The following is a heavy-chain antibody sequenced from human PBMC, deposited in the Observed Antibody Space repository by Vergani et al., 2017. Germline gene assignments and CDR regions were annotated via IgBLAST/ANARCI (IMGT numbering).Heavy chain of an antibody. CDR2: IYTSEST. CDR3: ARSRIYYGAGSPDY. D-gene: IGHD3-10*01. Sequence: QVQLQESGPGLVKPSETLSLTCIVSGCSISPYYWSWIRQPAGKGLEWIGRIYTSESTNYNPSLKSRVTMSVDTSKNQFSLKLSSVTAADTAVYYCARSRIYYGAGSPDYWGQGTLVTVSS. CDR1: GCSISPYY. J-gene: IGHJ4*02. V-gene: IGHV4-4*07.